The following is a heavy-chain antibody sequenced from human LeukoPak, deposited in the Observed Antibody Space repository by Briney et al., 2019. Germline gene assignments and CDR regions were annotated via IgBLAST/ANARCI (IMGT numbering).Heavy chain of an antibody. J-gene: IGHJ4*02. V-gene: IGHV4-61*02. D-gene: IGHD5-24*01. CDR1: GGSIRSGSYY. Sequence: SETLSLTCTVSGGSIRSGSYYWSWIRQPAGKGLEWIGRVYTSGSTNYNPSLKSRVTISVDTSKNHFSLSLSSVTAADTAVYYCARSLEGEGYNADYFDYWGQGTLVTVSS. CDR2: VYTSGST. CDR3: ARSLEGEGYNADYFDY.